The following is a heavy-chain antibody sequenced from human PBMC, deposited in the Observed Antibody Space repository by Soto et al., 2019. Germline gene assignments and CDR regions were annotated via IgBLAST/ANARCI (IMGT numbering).Heavy chain of an antibody. Sequence: QVQLVQSGAEVKKPGSSVKVSCKASGGTFSSYAISWVRQAPGQGLEWMGGIIPVFGTGIYAQKFQGRVTITWDKSTNTAYMELSSLRSEDTAVYFCARVGGTGGYTYGLDYWGQGTLVTVSS. CDR2: IIPVFGTG. CDR1: GGTFSSYA. D-gene: IGHD5-18*01. J-gene: IGHJ4*02. V-gene: IGHV1-69*06. CDR3: ARVGGTGGYTYGLDY.